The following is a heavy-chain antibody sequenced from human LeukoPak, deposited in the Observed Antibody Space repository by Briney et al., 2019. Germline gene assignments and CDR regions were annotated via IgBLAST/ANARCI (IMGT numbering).Heavy chain of an antibody. CDR3: ARSRGYSYGDFDY. J-gene: IGHJ4*02. Sequence: SVKVSCKASGGTFSSYAISWVRQAPGQGLEWMGGIIPIFGTANYAQKFQGRVTITADKSTSTAYMELSSLRSEDTAVYHCARSRGYSYGDFDYWGQGTLVTVSS. V-gene: IGHV1-69*06. D-gene: IGHD5-18*01. CDR2: IIPIFGTA. CDR1: GGTFSSYA.